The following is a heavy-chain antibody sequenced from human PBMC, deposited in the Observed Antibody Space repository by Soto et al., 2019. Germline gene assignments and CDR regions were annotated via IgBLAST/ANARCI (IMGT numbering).Heavy chain of an antibody. D-gene: IGHD4-17*01. V-gene: IGHV1-8*01. Sequence: QVQLVQSGAEVKKPGASVKVSCKASGYTFTSYDINWVRQATGQGLEWMGWMNPNSGNTGYAQKFQGRVTMTRNTSISTAYMELSSLRSEGTAVYYCARGLNLMTTVTMGYWGQGPLVNVSS. CDR2: MNPNSGNT. CDR1: GYTFTSYD. J-gene: IGHJ4*02. CDR3: ARGLNLMTTVTMGY.